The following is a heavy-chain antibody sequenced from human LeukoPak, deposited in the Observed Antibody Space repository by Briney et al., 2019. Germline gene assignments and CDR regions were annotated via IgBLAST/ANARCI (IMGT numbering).Heavy chain of an antibody. J-gene: IGHJ4*02. CDR1: GFTFSSYW. CDR3: ARGMGALGPIDY. Sequence: GGSLRLSCEASGFTFSSYWMHWVRQAPGKGLVWVSRINSDGSSTSYADSVKGRFTISRDNAENTLYLQMNSLRAEDTAVYYCARGMGALGPIDYWGQGTLVTVSS. CDR2: INSDGSST. V-gene: IGHV3-74*01. D-gene: IGHD2-8*01.